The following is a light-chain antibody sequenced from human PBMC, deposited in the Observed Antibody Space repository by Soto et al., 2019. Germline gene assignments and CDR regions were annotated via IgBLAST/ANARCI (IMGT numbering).Light chain of an antibody. Sequence: EIVMTQSPATLSVSPGERATLSCRASQSVSSNLAWYQQKPGQAPRLLIYGASTRATGIPARFSGSGSGTEFTLTISSLQPEDFAVYYCQQYNNWPLTTFGGGTKVEIK. CDR3: QQYNNWPLTT. CDR2: GAS. CDR1: QSVSSN. J-gene: IGKJ4*01. V-gene: IGKV3D-15*01.